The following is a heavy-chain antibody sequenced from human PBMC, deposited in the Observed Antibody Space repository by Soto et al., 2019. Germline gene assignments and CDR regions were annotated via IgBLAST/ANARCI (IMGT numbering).Heavy chain of an antibody. V-gene: IGHV3-30-3*01. Sequence: QVQLVESGGGVVQPGRSLRLSCAASGFTFSSYAMHWVRQAPGKGLEWVAVISYDGSNKYYADSVKGRFTISRDNSKNTLYLQMNSLRAEDTAVYYCARDRGDIVVVPAASTPYYYYYGMDVWGQGTTVTVSS. CDR2: ISYDGSNK. J-gene: IGHJ6*02. D-gene: IGHD2-2*01. CDR3: ARDRGDIVVVPAASTPYYYYYGMDV. CDR1: GFTFSSYA.